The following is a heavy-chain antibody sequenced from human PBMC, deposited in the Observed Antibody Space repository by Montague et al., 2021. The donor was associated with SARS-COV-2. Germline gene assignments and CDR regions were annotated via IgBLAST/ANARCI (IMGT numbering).Heavy chain of an antibody. Sequence: PALVKPTQTLTLTCTFSGFSLSTSGVGVGWIRQPPGKALEWLALIYWDDDKRYSPSLKSRLTITKDTSKNQVVLTMTNMDPVDTATYYRAHWDEYYGSGSYYNQVGAFDIWGQGTMVTVSS. J-gene: IGHJ3*02. CDR3: AHWDEYYGSGSYYNQVGAFDI. D-gene: IGHD3-10*01. CDR2: IYWDDDK. CDR1: GFSLSTSGVG. V-gene: IGHV2-5*02.